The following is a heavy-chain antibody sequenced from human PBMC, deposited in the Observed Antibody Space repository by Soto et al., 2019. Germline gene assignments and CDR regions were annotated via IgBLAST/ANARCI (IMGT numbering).Heavy chain of an antibody. CDR2: IYYSGKT. V-gene: IGHV4-39*01. D-gene: IGHD6-13*01. J-gene: IGHJ4*02. CDR3: ARLIATIDY. Sequence: SEPLYLTYTVSGGSISIPNYYWGWLRQPPGKGLEWIGSIYYSGKTYYNLSLKSRVTISVDTSKNQFSLKLSSVTAADTAVYYCARLIATIDYWGQGTLVTVSS. CDR1: GGSISIPNYY.